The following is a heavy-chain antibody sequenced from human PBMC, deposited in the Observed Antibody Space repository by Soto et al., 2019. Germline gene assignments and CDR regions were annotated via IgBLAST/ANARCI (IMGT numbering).Heavy chain of an antibody. Sequence: SETLSLTCTVSGGSISSGDYYWSWIRQPPGKGLEWIGYIYYSGSTYYNPSLKSRVTISVDTSKNQFSLKLSSVTAADTAVYCCARTPRSGLLGFGELRDADWFDPWGQGTLVTVSS. D-gene: IGHD3-10*01. CDR2: IYYSGST. J-gene: IGHJ5*02. V-gene: IGHV4-30-4*01. CDR3: ARTPRSGLLGFGELRDADWFDP. CDR1: GGSISSGDYY.